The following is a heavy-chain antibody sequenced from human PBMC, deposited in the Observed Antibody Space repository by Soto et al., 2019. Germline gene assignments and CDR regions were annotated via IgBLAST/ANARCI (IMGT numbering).Heavy chain of an antibody. V-gene: IGHV4-34*01. CDR3: ARGRRYYDFWSGYSNFDP. Sequence: PSETLSLTCAVYGGSFSGYYWSWIRQPPGKGLEWIGEINHSGSTNYNPSLKSRVTISVDTSKNQFSLKLSSVTAADTAVYYCARGRRYYDFWSGYSNFDPWGQGTLVTVSS. CDR2: INHSGST. CDR1: GGSFSGYY. J-gene: IGHJ5*02. D-gene: IGHD3-3*01.